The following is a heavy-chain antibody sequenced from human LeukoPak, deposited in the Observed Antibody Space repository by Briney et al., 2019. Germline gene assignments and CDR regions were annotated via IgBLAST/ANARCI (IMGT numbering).Heavy chain of an antibody. J-gene: IGHJ1*01. CDR3: ARIVQITGTIPH. D-gene: IGHD1-1*01. CDR2: LYYSGST. Sequence: SETLSLTCTVSGGSISTSSYYWGWIRQPPGKGLEWIGSLYYSGSTYYNPSLKSRVTISVDTSKNQFFLRLGSVTAADTAVYYCARIVQITGTIPHWGQGTLVTVSS. V-gene: IGHV4-39*07. CDR1: GGSISTSSYY.